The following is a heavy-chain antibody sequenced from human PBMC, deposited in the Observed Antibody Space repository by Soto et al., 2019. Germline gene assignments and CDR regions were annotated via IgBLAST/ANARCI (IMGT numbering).Heavy chain of an antibody. V-gene: IGHV3-15*01. Sequence: GGSLRRLCAASGFTFSNAWMSWVRHAPGKGLDWVGRIKSKSDGGTTEYAAPVRGRFTISRDDSKNTLYLQMNSLKTEDTAVYYCTTDLWRIAVVVGSTGYFNPWGQGTPVTVSS. CDR3: TTDLWRIAVVVGSTGYFNP. J-gene: IGHJ5*02. CDR2: IKSKSDGGTT. D-gene: IGHD2-15*01. CDR1: GFTFSNAW.